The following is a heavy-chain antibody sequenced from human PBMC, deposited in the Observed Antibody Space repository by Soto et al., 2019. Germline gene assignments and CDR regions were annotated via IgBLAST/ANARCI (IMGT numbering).Heavy chain of an antibody. Sequence: PSETLSLTCTVSGGSVSSGNYYWSWIRQPPGNELEWIAYISYSGSTNYNPSLKSRVSISVDTSKNQFSLKLTSVTAADTAVYYCARGRTYYYDDTGPYYFEHWGQGTLVTSPQ. V-gene: IGHV4-61*01. CDR2: ISYSGST. J-gene: IGHJ4*02. D-gene: IGHD3-22*01. CDR1: GGSVSSGNYY. CDR3: ARGRTYYYDDTGPYYFEH.